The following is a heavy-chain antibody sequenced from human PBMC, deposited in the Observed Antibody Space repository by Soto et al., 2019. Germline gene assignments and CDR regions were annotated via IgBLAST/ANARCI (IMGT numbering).Heavy chain of an antibody. V-gene: IGHV4-61*01. J-gene: IGHJ4*02. CDR1: GGSVSSGSYY. D-gene: IGHD5-12*01. CDR3: ASGRQVATIREPLWSFDY. CDR2: IYYSGST. Sequence: SETLSLTCTVSGGSVSSGSYYWSWIRQPPGKGLEWIGYIYYSGSTNYNPSLKSRVTISVDTSKNQFSLKLSSVTAADTAVYYCASGRQVATIREPLWSFDYWGQGTLVTVSS.